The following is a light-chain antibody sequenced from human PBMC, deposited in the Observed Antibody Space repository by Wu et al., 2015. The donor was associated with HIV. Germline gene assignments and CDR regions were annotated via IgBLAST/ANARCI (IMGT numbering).Light chain of an antibody. J-gene: IGKJ2*01. Sequence: EVVMAQSPATLSVSPGERATLSCRASQSVGGDVAWYQQTPGQAPRLLIFGAITRASGIPGRFSASGSGTEFSLTISSLQSEDSAVYFCQQYNNWPLTFGRGTKLEIK. CDR1: QSVGGD. CDR2: GAI. CDR3: QQYNNWPLT. V-gene: IGKV3-15*01.